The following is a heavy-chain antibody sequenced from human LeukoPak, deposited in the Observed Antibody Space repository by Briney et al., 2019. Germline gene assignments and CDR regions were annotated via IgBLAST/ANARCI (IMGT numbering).Heavy chain of an antibody. D-gene: IGHD1-1*01. V-gene: IGHV4-38-2*01. Sequence: SETLSLTCGVSDYTISSGDYWGWIRQPPGKGLEWIGYIFHTGTTYYNPALESRVTISVDTSKNQFSLRLNSVTAADTAVYYCARCIISTDRSFYSYMDVWGRGTTVTVSS. CDR2: IFHTGTT. CDR3: ARCIISTDRSFYSYMDV. CDR1: DYTISSGDY. J-gene: IGHJ6*03.